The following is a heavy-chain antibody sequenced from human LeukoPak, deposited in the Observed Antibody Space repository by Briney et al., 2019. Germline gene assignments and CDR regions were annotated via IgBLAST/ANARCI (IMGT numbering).Heavy chain of an antibody. D-gene: IGHD3-22*01. CDR1: GYTLTELS. CDR2: FDPEDGET. J-gene: IGHJ4*02. Sequence: EASVKVSCKVSGYTLTELSMHWVRQAPGKGLEWMGGFDPEDGETIYAQKFQGRVTMTEDTSTDTAYMELSSLRSEDTAVYYCATSNYDGSGYYSPHFDYWGQGTLVTVSS. CDR3: ATSNYDGSGYYSPHFDY. V-gene: IGHV1-24*01.